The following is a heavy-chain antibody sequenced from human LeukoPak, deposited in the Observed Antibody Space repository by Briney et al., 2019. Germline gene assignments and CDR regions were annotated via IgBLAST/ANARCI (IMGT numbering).Heavy chain of an antibody. CDR1: GFRFSIYG. J-gene: IGHJ4*02. Sequence: GGSLRLSCAGSGFRFSIYGMNWVRQAPGKGLEWVSGISPGGGPTYYAESVKGRFTISRGDSKNTLYLQMNNLRVEDTAVYYCAKDGAWLRFDDWGQGILVTVSS. CDR3: AKDGAWLRFDD. CDR2: ISPGGGPT. V-gene: IGHV3-23*01. D-gene: IGHD5-12*01.